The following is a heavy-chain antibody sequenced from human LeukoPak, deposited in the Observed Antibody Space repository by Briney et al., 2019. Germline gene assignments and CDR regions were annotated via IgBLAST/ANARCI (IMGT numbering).Heavy chain of an antibody. CDR2: IIPILGIA. CDR1: GYTFITYG. J-gene: IGHJ4*02. CDR3: ARVIDTAMVDYFDY. V-gene: IGHV1-69*04. Sequence: SVKVSCKTSGYTFITYGISWVRQAPGQGLEWMGRIIPILGIANYAQKFQGRVTITADKSTSTAYMELSSLRSEDTAVYYCARVIDTAMVDYFDYWGQGTLVTVSS. D-gene: IGHD5-18*01.